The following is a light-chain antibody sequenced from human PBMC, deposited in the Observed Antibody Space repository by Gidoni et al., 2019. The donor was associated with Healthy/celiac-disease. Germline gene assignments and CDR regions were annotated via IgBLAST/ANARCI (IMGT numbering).Light chain of an antibody. J-gene: IGKJ1*01. CDR1: QSISSY. Sequence: QMTQSPSSLSASVGDRVTITCRASQSISSYLNWYQQKPGKAPKLLIYAASSLQSGVPSRFSGSGSGTDFTLTISSLQPEDFATYYCQQSYSTSWTFGQGTKVEIK. V-gene: IGKV1-39*01. CDR2: AAS. CDR3: QQSYSTSWT.